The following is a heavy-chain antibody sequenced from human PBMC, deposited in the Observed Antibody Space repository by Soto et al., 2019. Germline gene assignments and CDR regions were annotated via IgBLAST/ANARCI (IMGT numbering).Heavy chain of an antibody. CDR3: ARRTFGVTYGMDV. V-gene: IGHV5-51*01. J-gene: IGHJ6*02. CDR2: IYPGDSDT. D-gene: IGHD3-3*01. CDR1: GYIFTSYW. Sequence: GESLKISCNGSGYIFTSYWIGWVRQMPGKGLEWMGIIYPGDSDTRYSPSFQGQVTISADKSISTAYLQWSSLKASDTAMYYCARRTFGVTYGMDVWGQGTTVTVSS.